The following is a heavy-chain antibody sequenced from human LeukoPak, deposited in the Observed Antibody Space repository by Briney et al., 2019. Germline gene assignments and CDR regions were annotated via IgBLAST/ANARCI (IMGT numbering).Heavy chain of an antibody. CDR2: IHYSGST. Sequence: PSETLSLTCTVSGGSISSGGYYWSWIRQHPGKGLEWIGYIHYSGSTYYNPSLKSRVTISLDTSKNQFSLKLRPVTAADTAVYYCASVFVVVPAATYYMDVWGKGTTVTVSS. CDR1: GGSISSGGYY. V-gene: IGHV4-31*03. J-gene: IGHJ6*03. D-gene: IGHD2-2*01. CDR3: ASVFVVVPAATYYMDV.